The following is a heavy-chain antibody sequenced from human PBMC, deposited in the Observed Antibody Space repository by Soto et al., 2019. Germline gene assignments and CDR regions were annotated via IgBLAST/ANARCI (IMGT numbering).Heavy chain of an antibody. CDR1: GYTFINYY. V-gene: IGHV1-46*03. CDR2: INPSDGST. J-gene: IGHJ6*03. Sequence: QVQLVQSGAEVKKPGASVKVSCKASGYTFINYYMHWVRQAPGQGLEWMGIINPSDGSTSYAQKFPVRVTMTRATSTSTVYMERSSLRSEDKAVYFCSRGAQHYVGSGRYWQYYWYYMDVWGKGTSVTVSS. D-gene: IGHD3-10*01. CDR3: SRGAQHYVGSGRYWQYYWYYMDV.